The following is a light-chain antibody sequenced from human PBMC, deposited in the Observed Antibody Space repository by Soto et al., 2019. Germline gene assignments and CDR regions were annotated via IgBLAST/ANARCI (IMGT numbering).Light chain of an antibody. Sequence: EIVMTQSPATVSVSPGERATLSCRASQSVSSNLAWYQQKPGQAPRLLIYGASTRDTGIPATVSGSGSGTEVTLTISSLQSEDVAVYYCQQYNNWPWTFGQGTKVDIK. CDR1: QSVSSN. CDR3: QQYNNWPWT. J-gene: IGKJ1*01. CDR2: GAS. V-gene: IGKV3D-15*01.